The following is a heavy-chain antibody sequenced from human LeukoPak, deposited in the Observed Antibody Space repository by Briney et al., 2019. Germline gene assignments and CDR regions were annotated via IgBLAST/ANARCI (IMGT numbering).Heavy chain of an antibody. CDR2: ITASGGGT. V-gene: IGHV3-23*01. J-gene: IGHJ4*01. CDR1: EFTFSSYA. D-gene: IGHD4-17*01. Sequence: PGGSLRLSCAASEFTFSSYAMSWVRQAPGKGLEWVSAITASGGGTYYTDSVKGRFTISRDNSKNTLYLQMNSLGAEDTAVYYCARGSFGDYDYWGHGTLVTVSS. CDR3: ARGSFGDYDY.